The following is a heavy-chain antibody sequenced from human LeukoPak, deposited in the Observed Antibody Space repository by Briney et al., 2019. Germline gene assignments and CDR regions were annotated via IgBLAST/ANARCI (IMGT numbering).Heavy chain of an antibody. CDR1: GFTFSDYY. V-gene: IGHV3-11*04. CDR3: ARGESSYCSGGCHFAS. Sequence: SGGSLRLSCAASGFTFSDYYMSWIRQAPGKALEWVSYVSSGSSTIYYADSVKGRFTVSRDNGKRSLYLHMNSLRAEDTAMYYCARGESSYCSGGCHFASWGQGTLVTISS. J-gene: IGHJ5*01. D-gene: IGHD2-15*01. CDR2: VSSGSSTI.